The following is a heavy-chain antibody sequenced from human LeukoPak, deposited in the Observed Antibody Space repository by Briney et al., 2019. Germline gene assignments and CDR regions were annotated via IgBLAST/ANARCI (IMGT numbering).Heavy chain of an antibody. D-gene: IGHD4-17*01. CDR2: IKQDGSEK. J-gene: IGHJ4*02. Sequence: PGGSLRLSCAASGFTFSSYWMSWVRQAPGKGLEWVANIKQDGSEKYYVDSVKGRFTISRDNAKNSLYLQINSLRAEDTAVYYCARDPPTVRPLNFDYWGQGTLVTVSS. V-gene: IGHV3-7*01. CDR1: GFTFSSYW. CDR3: ARDPPTVRPLNFDY.